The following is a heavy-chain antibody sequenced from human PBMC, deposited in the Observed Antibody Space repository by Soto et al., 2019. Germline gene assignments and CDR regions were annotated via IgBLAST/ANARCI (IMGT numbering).Heavy chain of an antibody. CDR2: TYYRSKWYN. D-gene: IGHD6-19*01. V-gene: IGHV6-1*01. CDR1: GDSVSSNSAA. J-gene: IGHJ5*02. CDR3: ALSSGWDNWFGP. Sequence: SQTLSLTCAISGDSVSSNSAAWNWIRQSPSRGLEWLGRTYYRSKWYNDYAVSMKSRITINPDTSKNQFSLQLNSVTPEDTAVYYCALSSGWDNWFGPWGQGTLVTVSS.